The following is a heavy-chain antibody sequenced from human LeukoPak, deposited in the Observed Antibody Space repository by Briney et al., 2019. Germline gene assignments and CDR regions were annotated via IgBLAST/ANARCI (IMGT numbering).Heavy chain of an antibody. J-gene: IGHJ6*02. CDR1: GFTFSSYS. Sequence: GGSLRLSCAASGFTFSSYSMTWVRQAPGKGLEWVPSISSSSSYIYYADSVKGRFTISRDNAKNSLYLQMNSLRAEDTAVYYCASGYDSSGYKDYYYGMDVWGQGTTVTVSS. CDR3: ASGYDSSGYKDYYYGMDV. V-gene: IGHV3-21*01. D-gene: IGHD3-22*01. CDR2: ISSSSSYI.